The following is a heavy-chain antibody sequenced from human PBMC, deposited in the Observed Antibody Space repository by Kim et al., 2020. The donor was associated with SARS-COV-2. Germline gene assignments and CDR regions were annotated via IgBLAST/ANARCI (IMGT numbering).Heavy chain of an antibody. Sequence: ASVKVSCKASGYSFSDHAMNWVRQAPGQGLEWMGWINAGNGNTQYSQKFQGRVTFSRDTSASTAFMDLSSLRSEDTAVYYCARGIWSHHRGAYFLDSWGQGTLVTVSS. CDR2: INAGNGNT. D-gene: IGHD4-17*01. V-gene: IGHV1-3*01. CDR1: GYSFSDHA. CDR3: ARGIWSHHRGAYFLDS. J-gene: IGHJ4*02.